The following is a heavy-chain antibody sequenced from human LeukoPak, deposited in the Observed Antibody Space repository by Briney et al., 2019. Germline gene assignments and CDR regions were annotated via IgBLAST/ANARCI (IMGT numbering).Heavy chain of an antibody. CDR2: ISGRSVGT. Sequence: PGGSLRLSCAASGFTFSSYGMSWVRQAPGKGLEWVSTISGRSVGTYYVDSVKGRFTISRDNSKNTVYLQMNSLRDEDTAVYYCAKGNAVRGVQNYYFYYMDAWGKGTTVTISS. V-gene: IGHV3-23*01. D-gene: IGHD3-10*01. CDR3: AKGNAVRGVQNYYFYYMDA. CDR1: GFTFSSYG. J-gene: IGHJ6*03.